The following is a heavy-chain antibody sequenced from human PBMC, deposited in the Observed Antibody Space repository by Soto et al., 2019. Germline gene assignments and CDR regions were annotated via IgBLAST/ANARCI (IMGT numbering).Heavy chain of an antibody. Sequence: GASVKVSCKASGGTFSSYAISWVRQAPGQGLEWMGGIIPIFGTANYAQKFQGRVTITADESTSTAYMELSSLRSEDTAVYYCARDQSITGWPQTGSTPEFDPWGQGTLVTVSS. CDR3: ARDQSITGWPQTGSTPEFDP. CDR1: GGTFSSYA. J-gene: IGHJ5*02. CDR2: IIPIFGTA. V-gene: IGHV1-69*13. D-gene: IGHD1-20*01.